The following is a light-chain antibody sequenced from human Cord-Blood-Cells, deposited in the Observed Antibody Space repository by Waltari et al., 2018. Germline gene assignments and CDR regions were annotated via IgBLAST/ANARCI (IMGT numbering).Light chain of an antibody. J-gene: IGLJ2*01. V-gene: IGLV3-21*03. Sequence: SYVLTQPPSVSVAPGKTARITCGGNNIGSKSGHWYQQKPGQAPVLVVYDESDRPPGVPEGFSGSNSGNTAALTISSGEAGDEADYYCQVWDSSSDHVVFGGGTKLTVL. CDR3: QVWDSSSDHVV. CDR2: DES. CDR1: NIGSKS.